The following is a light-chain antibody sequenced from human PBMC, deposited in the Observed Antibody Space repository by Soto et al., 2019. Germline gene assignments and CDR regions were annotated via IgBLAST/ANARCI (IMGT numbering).Light chain of an antibody. J-gene: IGKJ1*01. CDR3: MQSTQFSWT. V-gene: IGKV2-24*01. CDR2: KIS. CDR1: ESLVHSDGNTY. Sequence: DIVMTQSPLSSPVTLGQPASISCRSSESLVHSDGNTYLSWLHQRPGQPPRLLIYKISKRLPGVPERISGSGAGTEFTLKISSVEAEDVGIYYCMQSTQFSWTFGQGTKVEV.